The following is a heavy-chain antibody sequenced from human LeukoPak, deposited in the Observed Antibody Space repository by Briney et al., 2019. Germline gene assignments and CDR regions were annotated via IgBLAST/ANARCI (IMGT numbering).Heavy chain of an antibody. J-gene: IGHJ5*02. Sequence: PSGTVSLTCAVSGGSISSSNWWSWVRQPPGKGLEWIGEINHSGSTNYNPSLKSRVTISVDTSKNQFSLKLSSVTAADTAVYYCARQGCSSTSCYLRGHWFDPWGQGTLVTVSS. CDR2: INHSGST. D-gene: IGHD2-2*01. CDR3: ARQGCSSTSCYLRGHWFDP. CDR1: GGSISSSNW. V-gene: IGHV4-4*02.